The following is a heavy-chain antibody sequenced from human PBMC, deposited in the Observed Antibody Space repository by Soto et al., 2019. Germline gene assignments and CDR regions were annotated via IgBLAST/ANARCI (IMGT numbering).Heavy chain of an antibody. D-gene: IGHD1-26*01. CDR2: IDPSDSYT. CDR1: GYSFTSYW. V-gene: IGHV5-10-1*01. Sequence: EVQLVQSGAEVKKPGESLRISCKGSGYSFTSYWISWVRQMPGKGLEWMGRIDPSDSYTNYSPSFQGHVTISADKSITTAYLQWSSLKASDTAMYYCARHVMGARGWVDEPLWDQGTLVTVSS. CDR3: ARHVMGARGWVDEPL. J-gene: IGHJ4*02.